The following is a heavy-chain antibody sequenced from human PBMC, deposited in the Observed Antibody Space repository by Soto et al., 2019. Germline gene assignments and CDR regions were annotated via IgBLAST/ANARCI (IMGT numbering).Heavy chain of an antibody. CDR1: GGTFSSYA. CDR3: ARGPYSGYDWANFAY. V-gene: IGHV1-69*01. Sequence: QVQLVQSGADVKKPGSSVKVSCKASGGTFSSYAISGVRQAPGQGLEWMGGSIPIFDTANYAQKFQGRVTITADESTSTAYMELSSLRSEDTAVYYCARGPYSGYDWANFAYWGQGTLVTVSS. CDR2: SIPIFDTA. D-gene: IGHD5-12*01. J-gene: IGHJ4*02.